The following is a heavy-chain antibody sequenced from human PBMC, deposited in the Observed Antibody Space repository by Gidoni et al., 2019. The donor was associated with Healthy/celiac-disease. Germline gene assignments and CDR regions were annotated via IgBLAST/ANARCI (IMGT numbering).Heavy chain of an antibody. CDR2: ISGSGGST. CDR1: GFTFSSYA. Sequence: GLVQPGGSLRLSCAASGFTFSSYAMSWVRQAPGKGLEWVSAISGSGGSTYYADSVKGRFTISRDNSKNTLYLQMNSLRAEDTAVYYCAISSTLEYYYDSSGYRTHDYWGQGTLVTVSS. V-gene: IGHV3-23*01. D-gene: IGHD3-22*01. J-gene: IGHJ4*02. CDR3: AISSTLEYYYDSSGYRTHDY.